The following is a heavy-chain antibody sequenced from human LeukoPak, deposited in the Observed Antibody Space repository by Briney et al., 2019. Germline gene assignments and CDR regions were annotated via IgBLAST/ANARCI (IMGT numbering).Heavy chain of an antibody. CDR1: GFTFTSSA. CDR3: ARPNGDAFDI. V-gene: IGHV1-58*02. CDR2: IVVGSGNT. D-gene: IGHD1-1*01. J-gene: IGHJ3*02. Sequence: SVKVSCKASGFTFTSSAMQWVRQARGQRLEWIGWIVVGSGNTNYAQKFQERVTITRDMSTSTAYMELSSLRSADTAVYYCARPNGDAFDIWGQGTMVTVSS.